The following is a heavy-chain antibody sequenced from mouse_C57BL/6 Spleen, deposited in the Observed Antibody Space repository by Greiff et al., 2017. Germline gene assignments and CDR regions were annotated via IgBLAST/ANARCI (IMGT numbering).Heavy chain of an antibody. CDR3: ARRDGYYYYFDY. D-gene: IGHD2-3*01. Sequence: QVQLQQPGAELVKPGASVKMSCKASGYTFTSYWITWVKQRPGQGLEWIGDIYPGSGSTNYNEKFKSKATLTVDTSSSTAYMQLSSLTSEDSAVYYCARRDGYYYYFDYWGQGTTLTVSS. CDR1: GYTFTSYW. J-gene: IGHJ2*01. V-gene: IGHV1-55*01. CDR2: IYPGSGST.